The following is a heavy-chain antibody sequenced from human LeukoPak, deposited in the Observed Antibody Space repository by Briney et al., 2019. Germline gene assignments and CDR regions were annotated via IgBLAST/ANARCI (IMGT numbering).Heavy chain of an antibody. CDR2: IIPIVGTA. Sequence: ASVKVSCKASGGTFSSYAISWVRQAPGQGLEWRGGIIPIVGTANYAQKFQGRVTITTDESTSTAYMELSSLRSEDTTVYYCARGPGRYYYMDVWGKGTTVTVSS. CDR3: ARGPGRYYYMDV. V-gene: IGHV1-69*05. J-gene: IGHJ6*03. CDR1: GGTFSSYA.